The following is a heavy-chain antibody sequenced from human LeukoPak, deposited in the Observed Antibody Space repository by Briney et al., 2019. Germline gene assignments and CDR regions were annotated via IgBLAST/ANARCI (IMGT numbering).Heavy chain of an antibody. Sequence: GGSLRLSCAASGFTFSSYSMNWVRQAPGKGLEWVSYISSSSSTIYYADSVKGRFTISRDNAKNSLYLQMNSLRAEDTAVYYCARSGEFLAMPSDIWGQGTMVTVSS. CDR3: ARSGEFLAMPSDI. J-gene: IGHJ3*02. V-gene: IGHV3-48*04. D-gene: IGHD3-10*01. CDR2: ISSSSSTI. CDR1: GFTFSSYS.